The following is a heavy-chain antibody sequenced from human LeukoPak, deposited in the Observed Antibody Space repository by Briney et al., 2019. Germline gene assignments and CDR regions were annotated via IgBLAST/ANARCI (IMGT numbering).Heavy chain of an antibody. D-gene: IGHD3-22*01. J-gene: IGHJ4*02. CDR3: ARDHLSYYDSSGPSDY. CDR1: GYTFTSYG. Sequence: ASVKVSCKASGYTFTSYGISWVRQAPGQGLEWMGWISAYNGNTNYAQKLRGRVTMTTDTSTSTAYMELRSLRSDDTAVYYCARDHLSYYDSSGPSDYWGQGTLVTVSS. CDR2: ISAYNGNT. V-gene: IGHV1-18*01.